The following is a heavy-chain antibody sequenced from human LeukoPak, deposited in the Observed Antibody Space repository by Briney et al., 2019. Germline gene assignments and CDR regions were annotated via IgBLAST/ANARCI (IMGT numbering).Heavy chain of an antibody. CDR2: INPNSGGP. V-gene: IGHV1-2*02. Sequence: ASVKVSCKASGYTFTGYYMHWARQAPGQGLEWMGWINPNSGGPNYAQKFQGRVTMTRDTSISTAYMELGRLRSDDTAGFYCAREVVAAALDYWGEGALVTVSS. D-gene: IGHD6-13*01. J-gene: IGHJ4*02. CDR3: AREVVAAALDY. CDR1: GYTFTGYY.